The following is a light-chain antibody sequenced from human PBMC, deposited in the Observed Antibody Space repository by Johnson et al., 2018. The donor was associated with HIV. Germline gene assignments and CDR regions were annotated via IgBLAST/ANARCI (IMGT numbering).Light chain of an antibody. V-gene: IGLV1-51*02. CDR2: ENN. J-gene: IGLJ1*01. CDR3: GTWDTSLSAPYV. Sequence: QSVLKQPPSVSAAPGQKVTISCSGSSSNIGNNYVSWYQQLPGTAPKLLICENNKRPSGIPDRFSGSKSGTSATLGITGLQTGDEADYYCGTWDTSLSAPYVFGTWTKVTVL. CDR1: SSNIGNNY.